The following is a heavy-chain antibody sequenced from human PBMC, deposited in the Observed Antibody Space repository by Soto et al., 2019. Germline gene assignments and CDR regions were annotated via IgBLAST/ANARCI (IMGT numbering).Heavy chain of an antibody. CDR2: ISYDGSNK. CDR1: GFTFSSYG. D-gene: IGHD3-10*01. V-gene: IGHV3-30*18. CDR3: AKDLWFGDLRDGMDV. J-gene: IGHJ6*02. Sequence: GGSLRLSCAASGFTFSSYGMHWVRQAPGKGLEWVAVISYDGSNKYYADSVKGRFTISRDNSKNTLYLQMNSLRAEDTAVYYCAKDLWFGDLRDGMDVWGQGTTVTVSS.